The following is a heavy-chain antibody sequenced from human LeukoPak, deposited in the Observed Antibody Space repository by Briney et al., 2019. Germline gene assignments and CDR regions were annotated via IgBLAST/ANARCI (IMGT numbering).Heavy chain of an antibody. D-gene: IGHD3-3*01. V-gene: IGHV1-8*03. CDR1: GYTFTSYD. CDR2: MNPNSGNT. Sequence: GASVKVSCKASGYTFTSYDINWVRQATGQGLEWMGWMNPNSGNTGYAQKFQGRVTITRNTSISTAYMELSSLRSEDTAVYYCARGGEIGGFWSGYYTAWCCFDYWGQGTLVTVSS. CDR3: ARGGEIGGFWSGYYTAWCCFDY. J-gene: IGHJ4*02.